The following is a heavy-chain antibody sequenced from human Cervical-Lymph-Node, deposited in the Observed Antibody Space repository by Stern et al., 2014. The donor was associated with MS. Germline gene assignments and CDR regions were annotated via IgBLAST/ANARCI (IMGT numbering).Heavy chain of an antibody. V-gene: IGHV1-46*02. CDR2: INTSGAT. J-gene: IGHJ6*02. CDR1: EYTHNNYL. D-gene: IGHD2-15*01. CDR3: AVRYCSGGRCYSVPDV. Sequence: QVQLVQSGSEVKKPGASVKVSCKASEYTHNNYLIHWVRQAPGQRPDWMGVINTSGATTYAQKGHDRVTMTTDASTSTFYMELSRLRSEDTAVYYCAVRYCSGGRCYSVPDVWGQGTTVIVSS.